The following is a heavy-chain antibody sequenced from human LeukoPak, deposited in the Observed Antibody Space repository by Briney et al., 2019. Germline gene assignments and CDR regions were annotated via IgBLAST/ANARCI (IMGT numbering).Heavy chain of an antibody. Sequence: GGSLRLSCAASGFTFSSYAMSWVRQAPGKGLEWVSVIFSGGSTYYTDSVKGRFTISRDNSKNTLYLQMNSLRAEDTAVYYCTIGVGARKNFDYWGQGTLVTVSS. CDR2: IFSGGST. J-gene: IGHJ4*02. V-gene: IGHV3-53*01. D-gene: IGHD3-3*01. CDR3: TIGVGARKNFDY. CDR1: GFTFSSYA.